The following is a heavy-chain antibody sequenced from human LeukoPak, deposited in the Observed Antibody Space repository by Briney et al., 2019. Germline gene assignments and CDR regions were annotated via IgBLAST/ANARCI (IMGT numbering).Heavy chain of an antibody. CDR3: ARDRGQQLLGY. J-gene: IGHJ4*02. CDR2: ISYDGSNK. Sequence: PGGSLRLSCAASGFTFSSYAMHWVRQAPGKGLEWVAVISYDGSNKYYADSVKGRFTISRDNSKNTLYLQMNSLRAEDTAVYYCARDRGQQLLGYWGQGTLVTVSS. CDR1: GFTFSSYA. D-gene: IGHD6-13*01. V-gene: IGHV3-30-3*01.